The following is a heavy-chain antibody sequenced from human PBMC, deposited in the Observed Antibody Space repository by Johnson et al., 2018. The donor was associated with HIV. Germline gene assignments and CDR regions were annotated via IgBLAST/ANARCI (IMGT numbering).Heavy chain of an antibody. CDR1: GFTFSSYG. D-gene: IGHD2-21*01. CDR3: AIIPAGNSFAV. V-gene: IGHV3-30*03. Sequence: QVQLVESGGGVVQPGRSLRLSCAASGFTFSSYGMHWVRQAPGKGLEWVAVISYDGSNKYYADSVRGRFTISRDISKNTLYLQMDSLRAEDTAMYYCAIIPAGNSFAVWGQGTMVTVSS. J-gene: IGHJ3*01. CDR2: ISYDGSNK.